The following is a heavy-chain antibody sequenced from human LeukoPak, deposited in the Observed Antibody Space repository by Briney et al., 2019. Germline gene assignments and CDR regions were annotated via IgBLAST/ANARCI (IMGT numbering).Heavy chain of an antibody. J-gene: IGHJ4*02. D-gene: IGHD1-1*01. CDR3: ARNRWMDY. CDR2: INPNSCT. Sequence: ASVKVSCMSSVYTFTDYYMHWVRQAPGRGVEWMGWINPNSCTNYTQKFQGRVTITRHTSISTAYMELTRLTSDDTAVYYCARNRWMDYWGQGTLVTVSS. V-gene: IGHV1-2*02. CDR1: VYTFTDYY.